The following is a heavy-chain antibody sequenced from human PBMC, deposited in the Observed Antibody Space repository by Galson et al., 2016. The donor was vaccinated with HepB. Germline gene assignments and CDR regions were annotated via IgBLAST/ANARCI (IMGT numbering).Heavy chain of an antibody. CDR2: MYSGGST. V-gene: IGHV3-53*01. CDR1: GFTVSSNY. D-gene: IGHD2-2*01. Sequence: SLRLSCAASGFTVSSNYMSWVRQAPGKGLEWVSVMYSGGSTYYADSVKGRFTISRDNSKNTLFLQMNSLRAEDTAVYSCARGFCNNTICYVYWYFDLWGRGTLVTVSS. CDR3: ARGFCNNTICYVYWYFDL. J-gene: IGHJ2*01.